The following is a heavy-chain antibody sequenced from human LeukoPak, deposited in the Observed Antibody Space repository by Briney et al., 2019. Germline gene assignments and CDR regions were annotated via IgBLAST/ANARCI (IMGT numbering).Heavy chain of an antibody. CDR2: ISYDGSNK. D-gene: IGHD5-12*01. CDR1: GFTFSSYG. J-gene: IGHJ4*02. V-gene: IGHV3-30*18. Sequence: GGSPRLSCAASGFTFSSYGMHWVRQAPGKGLEWVAVISYDGSNKYYADSVKGRFTISRDNSKNTLYLQMNSLRAEDTAVYYCSNSGYDKGGFDYWGQGTLVTVSS. CDR3: SNSGYDKGGFDY.